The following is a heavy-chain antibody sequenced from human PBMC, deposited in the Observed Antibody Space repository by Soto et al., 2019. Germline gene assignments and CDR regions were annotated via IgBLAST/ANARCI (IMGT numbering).Heavy chain of an antibody. CDR3: AKGTARGAYYYDSSGPPADC. Sequence: GGSLRLSXAASGFTFSSYAMSWVRQAPGKGLEWVSAISGSGGSTYYADSVKGRFTISRDNSKNTLYLQMNSLRAEDTAVYYCAKGTARGAYYYDSSGPPADCWGQGTLVTVSS. CDR2: ISGSGGST. V-gene: IGHV3-23*01. CDR1: GFTFSSYA. J-gene: IGHJ4*02. D-gene: IGHD3-22*01.